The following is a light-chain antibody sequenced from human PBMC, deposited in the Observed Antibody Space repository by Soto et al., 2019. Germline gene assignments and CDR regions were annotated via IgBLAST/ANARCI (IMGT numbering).Light chain of an antibody. CDR3: QQYGSSPPT. V-gene: IGKV3-20*01. CDR2: GAS. CDR1: QSVSSSY. J-gene: IGKJ1*01. Sequence: EIVLTQSPANLSLSPGERATLSCRASQSVSSSYLAWYQQKPGQAARLLIYGASSRATGIPDRFSGSGSGTDFTLTISRLEPEDFAVYYCQQYGSSPPTFGEGTKVDIK.